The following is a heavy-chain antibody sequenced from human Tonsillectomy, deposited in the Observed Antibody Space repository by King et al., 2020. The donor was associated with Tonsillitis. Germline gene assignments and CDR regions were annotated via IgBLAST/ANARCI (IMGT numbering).Heavy chain of an antibody. CDR2: IYYSGST. CDR1: GGSISSSSYY. CDR3: ARRALAAVAGKIDY. V-gene: IGHV4-39*01. J-gene: IGHJ4*02. Sequence: QLQESGPGLVKPSETLSLTCTVSGGSISSSSYYWGWIRQPPGKGLEWIGSIYYSGSTYYNPSLKSRVTISVDTSKNQFSLKLSSVTAADTAVYYCARRALAAVAGKIDYWGQGTLVTVSS. D-gene: IGHD6-19*01.